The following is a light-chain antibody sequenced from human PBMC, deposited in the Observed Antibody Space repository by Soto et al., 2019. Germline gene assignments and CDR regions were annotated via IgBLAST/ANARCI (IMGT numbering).Light chain of an antibody. V-gene: IGKV1-5*03. CDR1: QSISNL. CDR3: QQSNSYSRT. J-gene: IGKJ1*01. Sequence: DIKMTQSPSTLSASVGDRVTITCRASQSISNLLAWYQQKPGKAPKLLISKTSNLESGVPSRFSGSGSETEFTLTISSLQPDDFAAYYCQQSNSYSRTFGQGTKVEVK. CDR2: KTS.